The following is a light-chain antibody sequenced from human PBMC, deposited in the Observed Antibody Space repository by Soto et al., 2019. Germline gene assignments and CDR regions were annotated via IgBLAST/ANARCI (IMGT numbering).Light chain of an antibody. CDR2: VEGNGSY. CDR1: SGHSSYI. CDR3: ETWDSTSV. J-gene: IGLJ2*01. Sequence: QTVVTQPSSASASLGSSVKLTCTLSSGHSSYIIAWNQQQPGKAPRFLMKVEGNGSYNKGSGAPDRFSGSSSGADRYLTISNLQSEDEGDYYCETWDSTSVFGGGTKLTVL. V-gene: IGLV4-60*03.